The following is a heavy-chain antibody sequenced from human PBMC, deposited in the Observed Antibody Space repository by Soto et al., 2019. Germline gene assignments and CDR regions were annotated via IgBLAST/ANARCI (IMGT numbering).Heavy chain of an antibody. CDR2: ISGNGGDYT. D-gene: IGHD2-2*01. CDR1: GFTVSTYA. CDR3: VPLCRYCSTTTPS. J-gene: IGHJ4*02. V-gene: IGHV3-23*01. Sequence: PWVSLRLSCAASGFTVSTYAISWVRQAPRKGLEWVSAISGNGGDYTYYADSVKGRFTISRDNSKNTLYLQMNSLRAEDTAVYYCVPLCRYCSTTTPSWGQGTLVTVSS.